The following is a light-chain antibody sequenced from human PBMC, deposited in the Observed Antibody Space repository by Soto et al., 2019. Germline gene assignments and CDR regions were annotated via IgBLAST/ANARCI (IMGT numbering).Light chain of an antibody. V-gene: IGLV2-14*01. J-gene: IGLJ2*01. Sequence: QSALTQPASVSGSPGQSITISCTGTSSDVGGYNYVSWYQQHPGKAPKLMIYDVSNRPSGVSNRFSGSKSGNTASLTICGLQAEDVADYYCSSYTSSSTLVVFGGGTKLTVL. CDR2: DVS. CDR1: SSDVGGYNY. CDR3: SSYTSSSTLVV.